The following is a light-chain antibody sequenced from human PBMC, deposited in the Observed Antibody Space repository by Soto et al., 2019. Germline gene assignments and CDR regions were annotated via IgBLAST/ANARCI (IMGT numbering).Light chain of an antibody. J-gene: IGLJ2*01. V-gene: IGLV2-8*01. CDR2: LVT. CDR3: SSYAGSNNLRV. Sequence: QSVLTQPPSASGSPGQSVTISCTRTSSDVGGYNYVSWYQQHPGKAPKLLIYLVTKRPSGVPDRFSGSKSGNTASLTVSGLQAEDEADYYCSSYAGSNNLRVFGGGTKLTVL. CDR1: SSDVGGYNY.